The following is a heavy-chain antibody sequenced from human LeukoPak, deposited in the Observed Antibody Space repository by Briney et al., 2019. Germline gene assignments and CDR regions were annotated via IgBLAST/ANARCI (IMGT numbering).Heavy chain of an antibody. CDR2: IYSGGST. CDR1: GFTVSSNY. D-gene: IGHD3-3*01. Sequence: GGSLRLSCAASGFTVSSNYMSWVRQAPGKGLEWVSVIYSGGSTYYADSVKGRFTISRDNSKNTLYLQMNSLRAEDTAVYYCARDPSITIFGVVIFDAFDIWGQGTMVTVSS. J-gene: IGHJ3*02. V-gene: IGHV3-53*05. CDR3: ARDPSITIFGVVIFDAFDI.